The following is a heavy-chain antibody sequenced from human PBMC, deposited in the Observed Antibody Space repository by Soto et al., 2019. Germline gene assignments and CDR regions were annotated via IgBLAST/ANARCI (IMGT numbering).Heavy chain of an antibody. CDR3: ARVPMAAAGMGIDY. CDR2: ISSSGSTI. Sequence: GSLRLSCAASGFTFSDYYMSWIRQAPGKGLEWVSYISSSGSTIYYADSVKGRFTISRDNAKNTLFLQMNSLGAEDTAVYYCARVPMAAAGMGIDYWGQGTLVTVSS. J-gene: IGHJ4*02. V-gene: IGHV3-11*04. D-gene: IGHD6-13*01. CDR1: GFTFSDYY.